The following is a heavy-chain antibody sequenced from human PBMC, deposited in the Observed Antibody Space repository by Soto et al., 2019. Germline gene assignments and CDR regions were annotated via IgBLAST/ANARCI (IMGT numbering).Heavy chain of an antibody. CDR2: IYYSGST. D-gene: IGHD6-13*01. Sequence: QLQLQESGPGLVKPSETLSLTCTVSGGSISSSSFHWGWIRQPPGKGLEWIGSIYYSGSTYYSPSLKRRVTTSVDTSKNHFSLKLSSVPAADTAVYYCARRERAAGTDWWFDPWGQGTLVTVSS. CDR3: ARRERAAGTDWWFDP. V-gene: IGHV4-39*02. CDR1: GGSISSSSFH. J-gene: IGHJ5*02.